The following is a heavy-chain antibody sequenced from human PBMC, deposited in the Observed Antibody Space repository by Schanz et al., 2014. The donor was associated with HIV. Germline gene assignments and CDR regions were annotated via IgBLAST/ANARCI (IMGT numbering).Heavy chain of an antibody. D-gene: IGHD3-22*01. Sequence: EVQLLESGGGLVQPGGSLRLSCAASGFNFNNYAMTWVRQAPGKGLEWVSSISESGGRTYYADSVNGRFTISRDNSKNTLYLQMTTLRTEDTAVYYCAKPEYDSSGNSQSHFDYWGRGTLVTVSS. V-gene: IGHV3-23*01. CDR3: AKPEYDSSGNSQSHFDY. CDR2: ISESGGRT. J-gene: IGHJ4*02. CDR1: GFNFNNYA.